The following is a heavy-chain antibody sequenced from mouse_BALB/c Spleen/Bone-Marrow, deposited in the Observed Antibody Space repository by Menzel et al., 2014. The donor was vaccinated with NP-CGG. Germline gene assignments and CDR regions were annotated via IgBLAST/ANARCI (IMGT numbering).Heavy chain of an antibody. J-gene: IGHJ3*01. CDR2: INPYNGAT. V-gene: IGHV1-26*01. CDR1: GYSFTGYY. Sequence: EVQLQQSGPELVKPGASVKISCKASGYSFTGYYMHWVKQSHVKSLKWIGRINPYNGATSYNQNFKDKASLTVDKSSSTAYMELHRLTSEDSAVYYCARWWDLAYWGQGTLVTVSA. CDR3: ARWWDLAY. D-gene: IGHD1-1*02.